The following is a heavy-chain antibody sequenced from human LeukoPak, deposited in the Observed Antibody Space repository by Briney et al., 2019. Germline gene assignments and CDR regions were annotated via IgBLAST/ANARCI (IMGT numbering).Heavy chain of an antibody. D-gene: IGHD3-10*01. Sequence: SETLSLTCTVSGGSISSYYWTWIRQPPGKGLEWLGYIYYSGSTNYNPSLKNRVTISVDTSKNQFYLKLSSVTAADTAVYYCARVIYCSGSHPFDSWGQGTLVTVFS. CDR3: ARVIYCSGSHPFDS. CDR2: IYYSGST. J-gene: IGHJ4*02. CDR1: GGSISSYY. V-gene: IGHV4-59*01.